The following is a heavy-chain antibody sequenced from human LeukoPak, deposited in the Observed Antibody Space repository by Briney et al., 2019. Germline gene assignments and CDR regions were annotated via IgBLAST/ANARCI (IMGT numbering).Heavy chain of an antibody. D-gene: IGHD6-25*01. CDR3: ARDGIAAVRDAFDI. CDR2: ISSSSSYI. V-gene: IGHV3-21*01. CDR1: GFTLSSYS. J-gene: IGHJ3*02. Sequence: GGSLRLSCAASGFTLSSYSMTSVRQAPGKGLEWVSSISSSSSYIYYADTVKGRFTISRDNAKNSLYLQMNSLRAEDTAVYYCARDGIAAVRDAFDIWGQGTMVTVSS.